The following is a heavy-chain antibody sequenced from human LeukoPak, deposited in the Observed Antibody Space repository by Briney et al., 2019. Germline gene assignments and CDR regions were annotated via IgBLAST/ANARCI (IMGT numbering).Heavy chain of an antibody. J-gene: IGHJ4*02. CDR2: IYYSGNT. D-gene: IGHD3-22*01. Sequence: SETLSLTCPVSGGSINGYYWSWIRQPPGKGPEWIGFIYYSGNTHYNPSLKCRVTISVHTSKDQFSLKLNSVTAADTAVYYCARHYSDSSGYYTFDYWGQGTLVTVSS. CDR3: ARHYSDSSGYYTFDY. CDR1: GGSINGYY. V-gene: IGHV4-59*08.